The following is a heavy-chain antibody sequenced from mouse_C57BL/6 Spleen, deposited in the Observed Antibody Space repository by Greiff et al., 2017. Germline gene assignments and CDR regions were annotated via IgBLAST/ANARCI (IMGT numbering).Heavy chain of an antibody. CDR3: ARGYYSNFYDYAMDY. V-gene: IGHV3-6*01. Sequence: EVKLQESGPGLVKPSQSLSLTCSVTGYSITSGYYWNWIRQFPGNKLEWMGYISYAGSNNYNPSLKNHISITRDTSKNQFFLKLNSVTTEDTDTYLCARGYYSNFYDYAMDYWGQGTSVTVSS. CDR1: GYSITSGYY. J-gene: IGHJ4*01. D-gene: IGHD2-5*01. CDR2: ISYAGSN.